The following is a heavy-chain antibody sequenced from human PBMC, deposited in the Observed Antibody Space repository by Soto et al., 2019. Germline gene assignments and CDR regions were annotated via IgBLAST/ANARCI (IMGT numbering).Heavy chain of an antibody. D-gene: IGHD3-22*01. CDR2: ISGSGGST. J-gene: IGHJ4*02. CDR3: AKCFSEYYYDSSGYFLLDY. Sequence: PGGSLRLSCAASGFTFSSYAMSWVRQAPGKGLEWVSAISGSGGSTYYADSVKGRFTISRDNSKNTLYLQMNSLRAEDTAVYYCAKCFSEYYYDSSGYFLLDYWGQGTLVTVSS. V-gene: IGHV3-23*01. CDR1: GFTFSSYA.